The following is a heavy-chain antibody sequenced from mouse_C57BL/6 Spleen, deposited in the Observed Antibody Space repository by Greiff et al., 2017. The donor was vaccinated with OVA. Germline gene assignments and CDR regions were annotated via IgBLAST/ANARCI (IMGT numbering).Heavy chain of an antibody. CDR2: ISYDGSN. J-gene: IGHJ4*01. D-gene: IGHD3-2*02. CDR3: AREGGSSGYAMDY. CDR1: GYSITSGYY. V-gene: IGHV3-6*01. Sequence: VQLQQSGPGLVKPSQSLSLTCSVTGYSITSGYYWNWIRQFPGNKLEWMGYISYDGSNNYNPSLKNRISITRDTSKNQFFLKLNSVTTEDTATYYCAREGGSSGYAMDYWGQGTSVTVSS.